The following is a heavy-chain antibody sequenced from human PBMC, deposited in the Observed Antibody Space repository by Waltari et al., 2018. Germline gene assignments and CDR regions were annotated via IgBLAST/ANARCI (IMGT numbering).Heavy chain of an antibody. CDR3: ARVLSAAVDY. CDR1: GFAASSNY. V-gene: IGHV3-53*01. CDR2: IYSGGST. J-gene: IGHJ4*02. Sequence: EVQLVESGGGLLYPGGSLRLSCAASGFAASSNYMSGVRQAPGKGLEWVSVIYSGGSTYYADSVKGRFTISRDNSKNTLYLQMNSLRAEDTAVYYCARVLSAAVDYWGQGTLVTVSS. D-gene: IGHD2-2*01.